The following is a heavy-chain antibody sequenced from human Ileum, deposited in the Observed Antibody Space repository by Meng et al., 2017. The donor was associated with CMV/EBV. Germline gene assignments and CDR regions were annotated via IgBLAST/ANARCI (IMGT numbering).Heavy chain of an antibody. CDR2: IYSGSIT. Sequence: DVQLVGSGGGLARPGAALTLSCAASGFIISSNDMGGVRQPPGKGLEWVSVIYSGSITYYADSVKGRFTISRDNSKNTLFLQMNSLRAEDTAVYYCAREGAGYWGQGTLVTVSS. V-gene: IGHV3-66*01. CDR3: AREGAGY. J-gene: IGHJ4*02. CDR1: GFIISSND. D-gene: IGHD3-16*01.